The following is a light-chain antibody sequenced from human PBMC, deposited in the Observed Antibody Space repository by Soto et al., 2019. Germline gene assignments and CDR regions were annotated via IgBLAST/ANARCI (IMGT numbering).Light chain of an antibody. CDR2: GAS. J-gene: IGKJ4*02. CDR3: QLYGSALT. V-gene: IGKV3-20*01. Sequence: EIVLTQSPGTLSLSPGERATLSCRASQSVSSSYFAWYQQKPGQAPRLLIYGASSRATGIPDRFSGSGSGTDFTLTISRLVPEDFAVYYWQLYGSALTFGRGTKVDIK. CDR1: QSVSSSY.